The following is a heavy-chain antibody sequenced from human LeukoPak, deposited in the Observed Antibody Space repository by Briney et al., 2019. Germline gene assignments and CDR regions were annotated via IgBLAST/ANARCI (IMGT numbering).Heavy chain of an antibody. CDR2: ISYDGSNK. CDR1: GFTFSSYA. D-gene: IGHD3-22*01. V-gene: IGHV3-30-3*02. CDR3: AKNVYESGGYYYDVFDI. Sequence: GGSLRLSCAASGFTFSSYAMHWVRQAPGKGLEWVAVISYDGSNKYYADSVKGRFTTSRDNSKHTLDLHMDNLRAEDTAVYYCAKNVYESGGYYYDVFDIWGQGTMVTVSS. J-gene: IGHJ3*02.